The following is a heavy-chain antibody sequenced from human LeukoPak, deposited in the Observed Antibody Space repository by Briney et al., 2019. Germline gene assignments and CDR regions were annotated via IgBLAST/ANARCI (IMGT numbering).Heavy chain of an antibody. CDR3: AREGLGYYDSSGYFDY. CDR2: IYTSGST. Sequence: SQTLSLTCTVSGGSISSGSYYWSWIRQPAGKGLEWIGRIYTSGSTNYNPSLKSRVTISVDTSKNQLSLKLSSVTAADTAVYYCAREGLGYYDSSGYFDYWGQGTLVTVSS. J-gene: IGHJ4*02. D-gene: IGHD3-22*01. V-gene: IGHV4-61*02. CDR1: GGSISSGSYY.